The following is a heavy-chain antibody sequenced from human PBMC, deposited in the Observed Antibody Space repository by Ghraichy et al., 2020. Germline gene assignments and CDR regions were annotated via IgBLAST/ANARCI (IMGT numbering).Heavy chain of an antibody. Sequence: GESLNTSCAASGFTFSSYWMYWVRQAPGKGLVWVSRINSDGISTNYADSVKGRFTISRDNAKSTLYLQMNSLSAEDTAVYYCVRVQRWANENDYWGQGALVTVSS. CDR2: INSDGIST. V-gene: IGHV3-74*01. CDR1: GFTFSSYW. J-gene: IGHJ4*02. CDR3: VRVQRWANENDY. D-gene: IGHD5-24*01.